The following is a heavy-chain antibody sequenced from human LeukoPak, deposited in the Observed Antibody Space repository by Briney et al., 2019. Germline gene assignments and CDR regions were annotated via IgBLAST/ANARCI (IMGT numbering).Heavy chain of an antibody. CDR3: ARVASPPARIAARPLSYWYFDL. CDR1: GDSISNSY. D-gene: IGHD6-6*01. CDR2: IFLSVRA. Sequence: SETLSLTRTVSGDSISNSYWSWIRPPAGKGLEWMGRIFLSVRANYTPSLKSRATMSMDKSKRHFSLMLTSVTAADTAIYYCARVASPPARIAARPLSYWYFDLWGHGTLVTVSS. V-gene: IGHV4-4*07. J-gene: IGHJ2*01.